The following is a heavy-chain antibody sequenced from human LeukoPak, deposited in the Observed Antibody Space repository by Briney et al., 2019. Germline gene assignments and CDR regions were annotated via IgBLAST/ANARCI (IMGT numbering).Heavy chain of an antibody. V-gene: IGHV4-59*08. J-gene: IGHJ3*02. CDR2: IYYTGTT. D-gene: IGHD1-1*01. CDR1: GGSISGYF. Sequence: PSETLSLTCTVSGGSISGYFCSWIRQSPGKGLEWIGYIYYTGTTNYYPSLKSRVTMSVDMSKNQFSLKLSSVTAADTAVYYCARETQLLSTFDIWGQGTMVTVSS. CDR3: ARETQLLSTFDI.